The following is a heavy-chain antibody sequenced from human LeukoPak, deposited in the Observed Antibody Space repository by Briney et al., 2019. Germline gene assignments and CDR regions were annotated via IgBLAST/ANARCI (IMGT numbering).Heavy chain of an antibody. D-gene: IGHD5-12*01. V-gene: IGHV4-59*01. CDR3: ARLQNSPYPYSGYDYSFDY. CDR2: IYYSGNA. J-gene: IGHJ4*02. Sequence: SETLSLTCTVSGGSISSYDWSWIRQPPGKGLEWIGYIYYSGNANYSPSLKSRVTISVDTSKNQFSLKLSSVTAADTAVYYCARLQNSPYPYSGYDYSFDYWGQGTLVTVSS. CDR1: GGSISSYD.